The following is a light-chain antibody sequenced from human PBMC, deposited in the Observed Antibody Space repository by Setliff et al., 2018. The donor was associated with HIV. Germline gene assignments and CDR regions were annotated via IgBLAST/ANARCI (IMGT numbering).Light chain of an antibody. V-gene: IGLV1-47*02. CDR2: NND. CDR3: ATSDDSLSAVV. J-gene: IGLJ2*01. CDR1: GSNIGRNS. Sequence: SALTQPPSTSGTPGQKVTISCSGSGSNIGRNSVFWYQQLPGTAPKLLMYNNDQRPSGVPDRFSGSKSGTSASLAISDLRSGDEADYYCATSDDSLSAVVFGGGTKVTVL.